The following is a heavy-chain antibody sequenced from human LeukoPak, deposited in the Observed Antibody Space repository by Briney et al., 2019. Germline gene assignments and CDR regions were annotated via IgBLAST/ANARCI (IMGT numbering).Heavy chain of an antibody. D-gene: IGHD2-21*02. J-gene: IGHJ4*02. Sequence: PGGSLRLSCAVSEFIFSNYWMHWVRQAPGKGLVWVSRINSDGSFTSYADSVKGRFTISRDNAKNTLYLQMNSLRAEDTAVYYCVKDREAYCGGDCYYFDYWGQGTLVTVSS. CDR1: EFIFSNYW. V-gene: IGHV3-74*01. CDR3: VKDREAYCGGDCYYFDY. CDR2: INSDGSFT.